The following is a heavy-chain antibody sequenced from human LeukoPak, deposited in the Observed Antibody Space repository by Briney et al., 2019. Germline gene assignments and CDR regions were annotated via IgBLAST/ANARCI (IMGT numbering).Heavy chain of an antibody. V-gene: IGHV3-23*01. CDR3: ARDRGYDILTGYYDVGLDY. CDR2: ISGSVDTT. CDR1: GFTFSSYA. J-gene: IGHJ4*02. Sequence: GGSLRLSCAASGFTFSSYAMSWVRQAPGEGLEWISSISGSVDTTEYADSVKGRFTISRDNSNNTLYLQMNSLRADDTAVYYCARDRGYDILTGYYDVGLDYWGQGTLVTVSS. D-gene: IGHD3-9*01.